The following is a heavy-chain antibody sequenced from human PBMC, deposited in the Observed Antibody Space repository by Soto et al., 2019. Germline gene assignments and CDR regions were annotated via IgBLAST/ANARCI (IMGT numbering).Heavy chain of an antibody. D-gene: IGHD6-6*01. Sequence: GESLKISCKGSGYPFTSYLIACVRQMPGKGLEWMGIIYPGDSDSSYSPSFQGQVTISADKSINTAYLHWSSLKASDTAIYYCARSGYSSSWYFDYWGQGTLVTVSS. CDR3: ARSGYSSSWYFDY. V-gene: IGHV5-51*01. J-gene: IGHJ4*02. CDR1: GYPFTSYL. CDR2: IYPGDSDS.